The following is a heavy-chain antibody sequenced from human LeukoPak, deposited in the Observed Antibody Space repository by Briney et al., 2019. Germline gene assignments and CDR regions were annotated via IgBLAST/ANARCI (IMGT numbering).Heavy chain of an antibody. J-gene: IGHJ4*02. D-gene: IGHD5-18*01. CDR3: VSPRGFSYGYFDY. Sequence: PSETLSLTCAVYGGSFSGFYWSWIRQPPGKGLEWIGEINHSESTNYNPSLKSRVTISADTSKNQFSLTLGSVSATDTAVYYCVSPRGFSYGYFDYWGQGTLVTVSS. CDR1: GGSFSGFY. V-gene: IGHV4-34*01. CDR2: INHSEST.